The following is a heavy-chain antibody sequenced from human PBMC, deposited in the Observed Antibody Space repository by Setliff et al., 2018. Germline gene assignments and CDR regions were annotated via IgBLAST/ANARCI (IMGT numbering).Heavy chain of an antibody. D-gene: IGHD3-22*01. CDR1: RFTFSNYA. Sequence: PSETLRLSCAASRFTFSNYAMSWVRQPPGKGLEWIGSIYYSGSTYYNPSLKSRVTISVDTSKNQFSLKLSSVTAADTAVYYCASSFYDSPVFDPWGQGTLVTVSS. J-gene: IGHJ5*02. CDR2: IYYSGST. V-gene: IGHV4-39*01. CDR3: ASSFYDSPVFDP.